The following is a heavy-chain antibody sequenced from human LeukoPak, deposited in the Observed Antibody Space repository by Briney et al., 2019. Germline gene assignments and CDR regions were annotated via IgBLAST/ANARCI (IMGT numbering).Heavy chain of an antibody. CDR2: ISSSSSYI. CDR1: GFTFSSYS. CDR3: TTERYDFWSGYYRPFDY. V-gene: IGHV3-21*03. J-gene: IGHJ4*02. D-gene: IGHD3-3*01. Sequence: GGSLRLSCAASGFTFSSYSMNWVRQAPGKGLEWVSSISSSSSYIYYADSVKGRFTISRDNAKNSLYLQMNSLKTEDTAVYYCTTERYDFWSGYYRPFDYWGQGTLVTVSS.